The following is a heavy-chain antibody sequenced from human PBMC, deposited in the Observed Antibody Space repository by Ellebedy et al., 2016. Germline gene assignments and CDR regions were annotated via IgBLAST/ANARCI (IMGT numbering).Heavy chain of an antibody. Sequence: ASVKVSCXASGGTFSSYDINWVRQATGQGLEWMGWMNPNSGNTGYAQKFQGRVTMTRNTSISTAYMELSSLRSEDTAVYYCARRGVRAAARNWFDPWGQGTLVTVSS. CDR3: ARRGVRAAARNWFDP. D-gene: IGHD6-13*01. CDR1: GGTFSSYD. V-gene: IGHV1-8*02. CDR2: MNPNSGNT. J-gene: IGHJ5*02.